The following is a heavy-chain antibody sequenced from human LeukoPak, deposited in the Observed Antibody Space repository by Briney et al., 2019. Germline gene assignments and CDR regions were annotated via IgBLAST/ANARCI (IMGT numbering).Heavy chain of an antibody. Sequence: ASVKVSCKASGGTFSSYAISWVRQAPGQGLEWMGIINPSGGSTSYAQKFRGRATMTRDTSTSTVYMELSSLRSEDTAVYYCARSPGIAVAALILELDYWGQGTLVTVSS. CDR2: INPSGGST. V-gene: IGHV1-46*01. D-gene: IGHD6-19*01. J-gene: IGHJ4*02. CDR1: GGTFSSYA. CDR3: ARSPGIAVAALILELDY.